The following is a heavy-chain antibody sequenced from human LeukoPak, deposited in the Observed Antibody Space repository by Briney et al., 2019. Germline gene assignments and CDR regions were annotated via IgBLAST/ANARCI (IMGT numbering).Heavy chain of an antibody. V-gene: IGHV4-61*02. Sequence: PSQTLSLTCTVSGGSISSGSYYWSWIRQPAGKGLEWIGRIYTSGSTYYNPSLKSRVTISVDRSKNQFSLKLSSVTAADTAVYYCARGRVFYYGSGSYYSPPRMDVWGKGTTVTVSS. J-gene: IGHJ6*04. CDR2: IYTSGST. D-gene: IGHD3-10*01. CDR1: GGSISSGSYY. CDR3: ARGRVFYYGSGSYYSPPRMDV.